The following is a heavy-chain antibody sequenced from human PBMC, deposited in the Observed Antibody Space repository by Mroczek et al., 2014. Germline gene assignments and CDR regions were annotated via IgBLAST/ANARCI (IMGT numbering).Heavy chain of an antibody. CDR3: AKGPPSSIAVAGVDY. Sequence: VQLVQSGGGLVQPGRSLRLSCAASGFTFDDYAMHWVRQAPGKGLEWVSGISWNSGSIGYADSVKGRFTISRDNAKNSLYLQMNSLRAEDTALYYCAKGPPSSIAVAGVDYWGQGTLVTVSS. CDR1: GFTFDDYA. CDR2: ISWNSGSI. J-gene: IGHJ4*02. V-gene: IGHV3-9*01. D-gene: IGHD6-19*01.